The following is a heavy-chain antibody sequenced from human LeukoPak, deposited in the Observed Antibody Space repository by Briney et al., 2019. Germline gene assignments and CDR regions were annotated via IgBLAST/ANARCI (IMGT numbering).Heavy chain of an antibody. V-gene: IGHV1-18*01. J-gene: IGHJ2*01. Sequence: ASVKVSCTASGYTFTNNGVSWVRQAPGQGLEWMGWISAYSGNTNYAQKLQGRVTMTTDTSTSTAYMELRSLRSDDTAVYYCARDSPGGYGGKIGLGRYFDLWGRGTLVTVSS. CDR2: ISAYSGNT. CDR1: GYTFTNNG. D-gene: IGHD4-23*01. CDR3: ARDSPGGYGGKIGLGRYFDL.